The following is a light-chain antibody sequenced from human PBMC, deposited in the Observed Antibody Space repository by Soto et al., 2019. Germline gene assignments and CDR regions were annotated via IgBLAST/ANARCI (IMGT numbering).Light chain of an antibody. CDR3: QQRYNWPRT. J-gene: IGKJ1*01. CDR2: DAS. V-gene: IGKV3-11*01. Sequence: EIVLTQSPATLSLSPGERATLSCWASQSVSAYLAWYQQKPGQAPRLLIYDASNRATGIPARFSGSGSGTDFTLTISSLEPEDFAVYYCQQRYNWPRTFGQGTKVDIK. CDR1: QSVSAY.